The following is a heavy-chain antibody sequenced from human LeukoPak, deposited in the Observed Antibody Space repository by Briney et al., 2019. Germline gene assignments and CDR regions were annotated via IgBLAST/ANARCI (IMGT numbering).Heavy chain of an antibody. CDR1: GFTFSIYA. D-gene: IGHD1-26*01. Sequence: GGSLRLSCAASGFTFSIYAMSWVRQAREKGLGWVSAISGSGASTYYADSVKGRFTISRDNSKNTLYLQMNSLRAEDTAVYYCAKGSKAHPLRGSYLDYWGQGTLVTVSS. CDR3: AKGSKAHPLRGSYLDY. V-gene: IGHV3-23*01. J-gene: IGHJ4*02. CDR2: ISGSGAST.